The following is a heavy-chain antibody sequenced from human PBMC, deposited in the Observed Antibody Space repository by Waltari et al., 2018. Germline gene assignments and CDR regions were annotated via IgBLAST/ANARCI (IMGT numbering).Heavy chain of an antibody. Sequence: QVHLQPSGPGMVKPAQTLPLTCVIPGDSFSSQSAIWNWIRQSPSRGLEWLGRTYYRSKWYYDYAPSVKSRIIINPDTSTNQFSLHLNSVTPEDSAVYYCARVSRSRILGGYSVGEDVWGQGTTVTVSS. D-gene: IGHD3-22*01. V-gene: IGHV6-1*01. CDR1: GDSFSSQSAI. J-gene: IGHJ6*02. CDR3: ARVSRSRILGGYSVGEDV. CDR2: TYYRSKWYY.